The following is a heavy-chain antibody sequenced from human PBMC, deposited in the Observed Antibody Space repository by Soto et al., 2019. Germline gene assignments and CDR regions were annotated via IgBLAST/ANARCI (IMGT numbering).Heavy chain of an antibody. D-gene: IGHD2-15*01. V-gene: IGHV3-72*01. CDR2: SRNKADSYTT. CDR1: GFTFGDYY. J-gene: IGHJ4*02. CDR3: ATVAAEYGCLYY. Sequence: EVQLVESGGGLVQPGGSLRLSCAVSGFTFGDYYMDWVRQAPGKGLEWVGRSRNKADSYTTEYAASVKGRFTIPGDDSRNSLYLQKNGMKTEDPAGYYRATVAAEYGCLYYWGKGTLFTVSS.